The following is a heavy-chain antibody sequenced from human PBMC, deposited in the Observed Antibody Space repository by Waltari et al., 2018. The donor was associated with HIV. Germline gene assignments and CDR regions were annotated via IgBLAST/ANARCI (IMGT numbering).Heavy chain of an antibody. CDR3: LKECQYSHGRYSFYGKDV. CDR1: GFTFSNYS. Sequence: EVQLLESGGAVVQPEGSFRLHRAVSGFTFSNYSMTGVGQDPGKPLCRSSELGGRSDNANFPDSSNSRFTPASENSQTALYWQSISLRAEDTAVLFCLKECQYSHGRYSFYGKDVWVEGTTVTAYS. V-gene: IGHV3-23*01. D-gene: IGHD6-19*01. CDR2: LGGRSDNA. J-gene: IGHJ6*04.